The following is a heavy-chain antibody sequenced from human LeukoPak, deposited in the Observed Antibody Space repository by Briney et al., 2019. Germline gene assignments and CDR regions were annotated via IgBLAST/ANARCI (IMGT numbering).Heavy chain of an antibody. Sequence: GGSLRLSCEASGFTFSDYRMHWVRQAPGKALVWVSHTNSDGSSTSYADSVKGRFTISRDHAKNTLSLQMNSLRAEATAVYYCARVMYYYDSSGYYHYWYFDLWGRGTLVTVSS. CDR1: GFTFSDYR. V-gene: IGHV3-74*01. CDR2: TNSDGSST. CDR3: ARVMYYYDSSGYYHYWYFDL. D-gene: IGHD3-22*01. J-gene: IGHJ2*01.